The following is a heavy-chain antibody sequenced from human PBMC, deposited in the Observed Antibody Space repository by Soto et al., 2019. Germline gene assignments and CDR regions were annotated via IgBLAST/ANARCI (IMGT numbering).Heavy chain of an antibody. Sequence: PGESLKISCMGSGYTFTTFWIAWVRQMPGEGLEWMGIIYPGDSDVRYSPSFQGQVTISVDKSISTAYLQWSSLKASDSAMYFCARGYCTTSIGEPWFDPWGQGTLATVS. CDR3: ARGYCTTSIGEPWFDP. CDR1: GYTFTTFW. D-gene: IGHD2-8*01. CDR2: IYPGDSDV. J-gene: IGHJ5*02. V-gene: IGHV5-51*01.